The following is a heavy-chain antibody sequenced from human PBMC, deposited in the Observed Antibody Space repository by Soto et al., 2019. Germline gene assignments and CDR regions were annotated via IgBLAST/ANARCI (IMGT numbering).Heavy chain of an antibody. D-gene: IGHD3-3*01. J-gene: IGHJ6*02. CDR1: GYTFTSYG. CDR3: ARFWYYDFWSGYYYGMDV. CDR2: ISAYNGNT. V-gene: IGHV1-18*01. Sequence: ASVKVSCKASGYTFTSYGISWVRQAPGQGLEWMGWISAYNGNTNYAQKLQGRVTMTTDTSTSTAYMELRSLRSDDTAVYYCARFWYYDFWSGYYYGMDVWGQGTTVTVSS.